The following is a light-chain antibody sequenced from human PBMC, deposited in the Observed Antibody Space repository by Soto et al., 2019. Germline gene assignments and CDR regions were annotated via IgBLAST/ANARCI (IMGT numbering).Light chain of an antibody. CDR2: DNT. Sequence: QPVLTQPPSVSGAPGERVTISCTGSSSDIGAGYRVRWYQQVPGTAPKLLIYDNTNRPSGVSVRFSGSKSGTSASLAISGLQAEDEADYYCHSYDTSLSGSVFGGGTKVTVL. V-gene: IGLV1-40*01. CDR3: HSYDTSLSGSV. CDR1: SSDIGAGYR. J-gene: IGLJ2*01.